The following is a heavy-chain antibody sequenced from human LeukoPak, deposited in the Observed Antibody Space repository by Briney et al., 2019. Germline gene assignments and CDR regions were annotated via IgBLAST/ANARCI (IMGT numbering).Heavy chain of an antibody. J-gene: IGHJ4*02. Sequence: GGSLRLSCAGSGFTFSNAWVSWVRQAPGKGLEGVGRIKSKANGETIDYPAPVKGRFIISRDDSKNTVHLQMNSLKTEDTGTYYCTTGWYFDYWGQGTLVTVSS. V-gene: IGHV3-15*01. CDR1: GFTFSNAW. D-gene: IGHD2-15*01. CDR2: IKSKANGETI. CDR3: TTGWYFDY.